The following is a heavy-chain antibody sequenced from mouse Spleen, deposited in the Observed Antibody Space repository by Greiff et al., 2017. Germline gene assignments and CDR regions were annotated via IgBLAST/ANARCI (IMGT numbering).Heavy chain of an antibody. J-gene: IGHJ3*01. D-gene: IGHD2-4*01. Sequence: SGPELVKPGASVKIPCKASGYTFTDYNMDWVKQSHGKSLEWIGDINPNNGGTIYNQKFKGKATLTVDKSSSTAYMELRSLTSEDTAVYYCARLGRIYYDYDGFAYWGQGTLVTVSA. CDR2: INPNNGGT. CDR3: ARLGRIYYDYDGFAY. CDR1: GYTFTDYN. V-gene: IGHV1-18*01.